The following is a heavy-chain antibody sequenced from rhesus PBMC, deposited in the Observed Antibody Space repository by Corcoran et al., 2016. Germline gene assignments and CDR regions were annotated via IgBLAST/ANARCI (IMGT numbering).Heavy chain of an antibody. CDR2: IGGSSGST. CDR3: ARDRPSNDRFDV. V-gene: IGHV4-165*02. Sequence: QVQLQESGPGLVKPSETLSLTCAVSGCSIRGYYWQRIRQPPGKGLEWVGEIGGSSGSTHYNPSLKSRVTISMDRSKNQFSLKLSAVTVADTAVYYCARDRPSNDRFDVWGAGLLVTVSP. D-gene: IGHD4-23*01. J-gene: IGHJ5-1*01. CDR1: GCSIRGYY.